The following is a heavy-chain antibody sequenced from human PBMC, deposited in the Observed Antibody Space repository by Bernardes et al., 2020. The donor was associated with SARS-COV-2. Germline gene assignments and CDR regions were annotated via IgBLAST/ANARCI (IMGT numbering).Heavy chain of an antibody. CDR2: IRGYNGNT. V-gene: IGHV1-18*01. CDR3: ARDQGPYYESSGYYSAY. CDR1: GYIFDTYV. Sequence: ASVKVSCKASGYIFDTYVISWLRQAPGQGLEWMGWIRGYNGNTNNIQKFRDRLTMTTDASTNTAYMELRSLTSDDTAVYYCARDQGPYYESSGYYSAYWGQGTLVTVSS. J-gene: IGHJ4*02. D-gene: IGHD3-22*01.